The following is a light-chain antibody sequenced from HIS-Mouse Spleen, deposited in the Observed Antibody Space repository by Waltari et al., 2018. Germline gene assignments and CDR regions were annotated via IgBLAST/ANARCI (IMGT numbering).Light chain of an antibody. Sequence: SYELTQPPSVSVSPGQTARITCSGDALPKKYAYWYQQKSGQAPVPVIYEDSKRPSGIPERFFGSSSGKMATWTISGAQVEDEADYYCYSTDSSGNHRVFGGGTKLTVL. J-gene: IGLJ2*01. CDR2: EDS. V-gene: IGLV3-10*01. CDR1: ALPKKY. CDR3: YSTDSSGNHRV.